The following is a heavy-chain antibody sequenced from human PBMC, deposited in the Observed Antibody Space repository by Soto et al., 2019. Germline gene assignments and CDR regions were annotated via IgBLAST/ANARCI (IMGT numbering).Heavy chain of an antibody. V-gene: IGHV1-3*01. Sequence: ASVKVSCKASGYTFTSYAMHWVRQAPGQRLEWMGWINAGNGNTKYSQKFQGRVTIPRDTSASTAYMELGSLGSEDTAVYYWARSPEEYQLLIDNWFDPWGQGTLVTVSS. CDR1: GYTFTSYA. CDR3: ARSPEEYQLLIDNWFDP. CDR2: INAGNGNT. J-gene: IGHJ5*02. D-gene: IGHD2-2*01.